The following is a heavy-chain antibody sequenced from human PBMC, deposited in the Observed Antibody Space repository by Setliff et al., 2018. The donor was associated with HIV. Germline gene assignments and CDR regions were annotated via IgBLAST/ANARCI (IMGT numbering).Heavy chain of an antibody. CDR2: IIPIFGTA. CDR3: ARDGCSTSCYPDTNWFDP. Sequence: RASVKVSCKASGGTFSSYAIGWVRQAPGQGLEWMGGIIPIFGTANYAQKFQGRVTMTTDTSTSTAYMELRSLRSDDTAVYYCARDGCSTSCYPDTNWFDPWGQGTLVTVSS. J-gene: IGHJ5*02. V-gene: IGHV1-69*05. D-gene: IGHD2-2*01. CDR1: GGTFSSYA.